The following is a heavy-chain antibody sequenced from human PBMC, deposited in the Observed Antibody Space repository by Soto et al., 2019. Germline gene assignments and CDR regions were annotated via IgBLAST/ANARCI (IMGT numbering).Heavy chain of an antibody. CDR2: ISSSGSTI. CDR1: GFTFSDYY. J-gene: IGHJ6*03. Sequence: GGSLRLSCAASGFTFSDYYMSWIRQAPGKGLEWVSYISSSGSTIYYADSVKGRFTISRDNAKNSLYLQMNSLRAEDTAVYYCATSEAFGPPYYYMDVWGKGTTVTVSS. CDR3: ATSEAFGPPYYYMDV. D-gene: IGHD3-3*02. V-gene: IGHV3-11*01.